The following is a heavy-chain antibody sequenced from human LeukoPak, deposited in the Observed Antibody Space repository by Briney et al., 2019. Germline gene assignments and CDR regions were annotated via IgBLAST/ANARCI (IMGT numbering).Heavy chain of an antibody. CDR1: GFDFSSNW. D-gene: IGHD3-3*01. V-gene: IGHV3-74*01. CDR3: AKDHYWSIDY. Sequence: GGSLRLSCAASGFDFSSNWMHWVRHAPGQGLVWVSRIKGDGISTNYADSVKGRFTISRDIAKNTLYLQMNSLRAEDTGIYYCAKDHYWSIDYWGRGTLVTVSS. CDR2: IKGDGIST. J-gene: IGHJ4*02.